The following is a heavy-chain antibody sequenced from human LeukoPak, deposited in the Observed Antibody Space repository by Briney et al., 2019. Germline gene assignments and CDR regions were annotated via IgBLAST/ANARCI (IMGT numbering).Heavy chain of an antibody. CDR3: ARHNRDGYPFDY. Sequence: KPGGSLRLSCAASGFTFSSYSMNWVRQPPGKGLEWIGSIYYSGSTYYNPSLKSRVTISVDTSKNQFSLKLSSVTAADTAVYYCARHNRDGYPFDYWGQGTLVTVSS. V-gene: IGHV4-39*01. D-gene: IGHD5-24*01. CDR1: GFTFSSYSMN. CDR2: IYYSGST. J-gene: IGHJ4*02.